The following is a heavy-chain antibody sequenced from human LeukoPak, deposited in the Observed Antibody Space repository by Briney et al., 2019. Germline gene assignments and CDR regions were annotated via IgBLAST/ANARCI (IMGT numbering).Heavy chain of an antibody. Sequence: GGSLRLSCAASGFNVTNYAMHWVRQAPGKGLEWVTLISYSGDNTYSADSVKGRFTFSRDNAKNSLYLQMNSLRADDTALYYCARGGGIGADLDFWGQGTLATVSS. J-gene: IGHJ4*02. D-gene: IGHD3-10*01. CDR2: ISYSGDNT. CDR3: ARGGGIGADLDF. V-gene: IGHV3-30*04. CDR1: GFNVTNYA.